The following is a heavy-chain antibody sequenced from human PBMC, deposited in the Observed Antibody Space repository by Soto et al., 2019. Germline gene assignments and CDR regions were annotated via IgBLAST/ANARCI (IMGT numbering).Heavy chain of an antibody. Sequence: EVQLVESGGGLVQPGGSLRLSCEVSGFTFTNYWMHWVRQAPGKGLMWVSRINPDGRTTSYADSVKGRFIISRDNAKNTVYLQMNSLRAEDTAVYYCARVEISTWEKFDSWGQGTLVAVSS. CDR3: ARVEISTWEKFDS. D-gene: IGHD3-16*02. V-gene: IGHV3-74*01. CDR1: GFTFTNYW. CDR2: INPDGRTT. J-gene: IGHJ4*02.